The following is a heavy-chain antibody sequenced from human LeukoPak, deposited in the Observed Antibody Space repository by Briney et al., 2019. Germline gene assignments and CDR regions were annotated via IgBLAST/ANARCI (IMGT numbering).Heavy chain of an antibody. J-gene: IGHJ4*01. V-gene: IGHV1-69*04. Sequence: SVNVSCKPSGGTFSSYAISWVRQAPGQGLEWMGRMIPILGIANYAQNFQGRVTITADKSTSTAYMELRSLRSEDAAVYYCARGHTYGDYVVGLRGFDYWGHGTLVTVSS. CDR3: ARGHTYGDYVVGLRGFDY. CDR2: MIPILGIA. CDR1: GGTFSSYA. D-gene: IGHD4-17*01.